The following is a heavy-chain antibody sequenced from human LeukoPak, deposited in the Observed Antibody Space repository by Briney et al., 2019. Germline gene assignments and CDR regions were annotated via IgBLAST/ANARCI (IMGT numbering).Heavy chain of an antibody. CDR2: LYTGGGA. CDR3: ARRDTTGWFHHFDY. V-gene: IGHV3-53*01. J-gene: IGHJ4*02. CDR1: GFTVSSNS. D-gene: IGHD6-19*01. Sequence: PGGSLRLSCAASGFTVSSNSMAGVRQTPGRGLEWVSILYTGGGANYADSVKGRFTISRDNSRNTLFLQMDSLRAEDTAVYYCARRDTTGWFHHFDYWGQGTLVTVS.